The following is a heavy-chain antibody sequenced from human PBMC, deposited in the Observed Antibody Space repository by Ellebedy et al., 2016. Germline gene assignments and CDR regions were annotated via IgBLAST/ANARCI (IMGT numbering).Heavy chain of an antibody. V-gene: IGHV3-7*01. CDR3: ARIYCGGGGCYYDF. J-gene: IGHJ4*02. CDR2: IKEDGSKK. D-gene: IGHD2-15*01. CDR1: GFTFSGFA. Sequence: GESLKISCAASGFTFSGFAMSWVRQAPGKGLEWVANIKEDGSKKYYVDSVKGRFTISRDNAKNSLYLQMNSLRAEDTAVYYCARIYCGGGGCYYDFWGQGTLVTVSS.